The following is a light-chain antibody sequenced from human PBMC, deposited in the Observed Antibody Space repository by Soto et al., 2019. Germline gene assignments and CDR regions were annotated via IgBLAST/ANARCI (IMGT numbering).Light chain of an antibody. Sequence: EVVVTQSPGTLSLSPGERATLSCRASQSVTSDYLAWYQQKPGQSPRLLMSGASRRATGVPDRFSGSGSGTEITLTISSLQPDNFAPYYCQRYNSYSEAFGQGTKVDIK. CDR3: QRYNSYSEA. J-gene: IGKJ1*01. CDR1: QSVTSDY. CDR2: GAS. V-gene: IGKV3-20*01.